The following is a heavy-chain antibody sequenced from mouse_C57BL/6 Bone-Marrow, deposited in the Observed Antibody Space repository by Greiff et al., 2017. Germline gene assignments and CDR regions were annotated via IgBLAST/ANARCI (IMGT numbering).Heavy chain of an antibody. CDR1: GFTFSDFY. J-gene: IGHJ2*01. CDR2: SRNKANDYTT. Sequence: EVNVVESGGGLVQSGRSLRLSCATSGFTFSDFYMEWVRQAPGKGLEWIAASRNKANDYTTEYSASVKGRFIVSRDTSQSILYRQMNALRAEDTAIYYCARGAGSNLDYWGQGTTLTVSS. CDR3: ARGAGSNLDY. V-gene: IGHV7-1*01. D-gene: IGHD2-5*01.